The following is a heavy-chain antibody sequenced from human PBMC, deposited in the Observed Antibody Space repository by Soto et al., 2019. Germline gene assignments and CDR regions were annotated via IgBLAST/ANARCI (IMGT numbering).Heavy chain of an antibody. V-gene: IGHV1-69*12. CDR1: GGTFSSYA. Sequence: QVQLVQSGAEVRQPASSVKVYCKTSGGTFSSYAISWVRQAPGQGLEWMGGIVPIVDTSTYAQKFQGRVTMTADESTSTVDMELSSPRSDDTAGYYCVRVVAIPGYPDHWGQGTLVTVSS. CDR3: VRVVAIPGYPDH. J-gene: IGHJ4*02. CDR2: IVPIVDTS. D-gene: IGHD5-12*01.